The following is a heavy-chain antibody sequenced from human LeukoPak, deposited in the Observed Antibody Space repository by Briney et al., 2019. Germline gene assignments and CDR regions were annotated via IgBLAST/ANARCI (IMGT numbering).Heavy chain of an antibody. CDR1: GFTFSSYG. V-gene: IGHV3-30*18. CDR3: AKLQWLVSVASFDI. J-gene: IGHJ3*02. D-gene: IGHD6-19*01. Sequence: GGSLRLSCAASGFTFSSYGMHWVRQAPGKGLEWVAVISYDGSNKYYADSVKGRFTISRDNSKNTLYLQMNSLRAEDTAVYYCAKLQWLVSVASFDIWGQGTMVTVSS. CDR2: ISYDGSNK.